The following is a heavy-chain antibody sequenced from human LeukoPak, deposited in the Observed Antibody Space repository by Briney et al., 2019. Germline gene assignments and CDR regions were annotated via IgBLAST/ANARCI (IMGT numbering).Heavy chain of an antibody. CDR2: ISGGSSAI. Sequence: GGSLRLSCAASGFTFSIYGMNWVRQAPGKGLEGVSYISGGSSAIYYTDSVKGRFTISRDNAEKSVYLQMNGLRAEDTAVYYCATYSGYDRIFDHWGQGTLVTVSS. CDR3: ATYSGYDRIFDH. J-gene: IGHJ4*02. CDR1: GFTFSIYG. D-gene: IGHD5-12*01. V-gene: IGHV3-48*01.